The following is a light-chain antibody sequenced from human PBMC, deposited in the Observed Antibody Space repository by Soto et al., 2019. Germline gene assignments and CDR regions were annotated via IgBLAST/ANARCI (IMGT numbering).Light chain of an antibody. Sequence: EIVFTPSPGTLSFGHRERAPLSSQASQSVSSNYLAWYQLKPGQAPRLLIYDASTRATGIPDRVSGSGSGTDFTLTISRLEPEDFAVYSCHQYGRSPRTFGQGTRLEIK. CDR2: DAS. V-gene: IGKV3-20*01. CDR3: HQYGRSPRT. CDR1: QSVSSNY. J-gene: IGKJ5*01.